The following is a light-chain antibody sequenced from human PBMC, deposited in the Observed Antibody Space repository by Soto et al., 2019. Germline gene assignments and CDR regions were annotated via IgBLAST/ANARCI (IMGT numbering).Light chain of an antibody. CDR1: QSVGSY. CDR2: DAS. V-gene: IGKV3-11*01. Sequence: EIVLTQSPATLSLSPGERATLSCRASQSVGSYLAWYQQKPGQAPRLLIYDASNRATGIPARFSGSGSGTDFTLTISSLEPEDFAVYYCQQRSNWPCTFGQGTKVEVK. CDR3: QQRSNWPCT. J-gene: IGKJ1*01.